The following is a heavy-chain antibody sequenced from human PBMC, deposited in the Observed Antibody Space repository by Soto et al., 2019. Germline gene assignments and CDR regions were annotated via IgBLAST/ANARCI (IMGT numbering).Heavy chain of an antibody. V-gene: IGHV1-69*02. CDR2: IIPILGIA. Sequence: QVQLVQSGAEVKKPGSSVKVSCKASGGTFSSYTISWVRQAPGQGIEWMGRIIPILGIANYAQKFQGRVTITADKSTSTAYMELSSLRSEDTDVYYCERADGGDYVGNYYYYYIDVWGKGTTVTVSS. D-gene: IGHD4-17*01. J-gene: IGHJ6*03. CDR1: GGTFSSYT. CDR3: ERADGGDYVGNYYYYYIDV.